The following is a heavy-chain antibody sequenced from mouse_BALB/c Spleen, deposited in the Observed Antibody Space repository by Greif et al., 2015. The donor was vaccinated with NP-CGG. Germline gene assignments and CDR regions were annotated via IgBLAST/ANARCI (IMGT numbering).Heavy chain of an antibody. V-gene: IGHV5-17*02. CDR3: ARLLDY. Sequence: DVKLVESGGGLVQPGGSRKLSCAASGFIFSSFGMHWVRQAPEKGLEWVAYISSGSSTIYYADTVKGRFTISRDNPKNTLFLQMTSLRSEDTAMYYCARLLDYWGQGTSVTVSS. J-gene: IGHJ4*01. CDR2: ISSGSSTI. CDR1: GFIFSSFG.